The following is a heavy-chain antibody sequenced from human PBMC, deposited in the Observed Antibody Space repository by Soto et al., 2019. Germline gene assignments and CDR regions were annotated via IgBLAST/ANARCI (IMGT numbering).Heavy chain of an antibody. Sequence: QVQLVQSGAEVKKPGASVKVSCKASGYTFSNYGISWVRQAPGQGLEWMGWISGYKGNTNYAQNVQGRVTMTTDTSTSTAYMELRSLRSDDTAVYYCARISQPYDFSSQGAVSYYGMDVWGQGTTVTVSS. V-gene: IGHV1-18*01. CDR1: GYTFSNYG. CDR3: ARISQPYDFSSQGAVSYYGMDV. CDR2: ISGYKGNT. D-gene: IGHD3-3*01. J-gene: IGHJ6*02.